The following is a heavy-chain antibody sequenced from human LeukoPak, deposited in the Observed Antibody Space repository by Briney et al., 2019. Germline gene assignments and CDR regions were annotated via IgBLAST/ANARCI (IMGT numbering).Heavy chain of an antibody. J-gene: IGHJ6*02. CDR3: AKDIRAYDYHGMDV. V-gene: IGHV3-9*01. CDR1: GFIFDDYA. Sequence: GGSLRLSCAASGFIFDDYAMHRVRQAPGKGLEWVSGISWESGKIDYADSVRGRFTISRDNAKNSLYLQMSSLRADDTALYYCAKDIRAYDYHGMDVWGQGTTVTVSS. CDR2: ISWESGKI.